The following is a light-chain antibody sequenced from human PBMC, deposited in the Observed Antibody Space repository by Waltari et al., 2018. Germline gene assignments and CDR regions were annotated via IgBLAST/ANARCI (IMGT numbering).Light chain of an antibody. CDR2: QTN. Sequence: QSVLTQPPSASGSPGQRVSISRSGSGSNIGGNYVYWYQQFPGSAPKVLLYQTNQRPSGVPDRFSGSKSGTSGSLSISGLRSEDEAEYYCASWDDDVSGVVFGGGTKLTVL. V-gene: IGLV1-47*01. J-gene: IGLJ2*01. CDR1: GSNIGGNY. CDR3: ASWDDDVSGVV.